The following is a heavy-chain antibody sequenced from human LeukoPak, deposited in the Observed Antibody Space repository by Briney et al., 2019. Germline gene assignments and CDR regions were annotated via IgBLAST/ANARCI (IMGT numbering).Heavy chain of an antibody. CDR1: GFTFSRYS. CDR2: ISISSSYI. J-gene: IGHJ4*02. CDR3: ARAYGSGSYYNQGDY. Sequence: GGSLRLSCAASGFTFSRYSMNWVRQAPGKGLEWVSSISISSSYIYYADSVKGRFTMSRDNAKNSLYLQMNSLRAEDTALYYCARAYGSGSYYNQGDYWGQGTLVTVSS. D-gene: IGHD3-10*01. V-gene: IGHV3-21*04.